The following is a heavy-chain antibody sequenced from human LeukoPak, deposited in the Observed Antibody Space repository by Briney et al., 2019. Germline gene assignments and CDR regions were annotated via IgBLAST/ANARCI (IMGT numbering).Heavy chain of an antibody. J-gene: IGHJ4*02. V-gene: IGHV3-74*01. Sequence: TGGTLRLSCAASGSTFNNYGMNWVRQAPGKGLEWVSRIGNDGTGKVYADSVKGRFTISRDNAKNTLYLQMDSLRADDTAVYYCARDLHWGASDFWGQGTLVTVSS. D-gene: IGHD1-26*01. CDR2: IGNDGTGK. CDR3: ARDLHWGASDF. CDR1: GSTFNNYG.